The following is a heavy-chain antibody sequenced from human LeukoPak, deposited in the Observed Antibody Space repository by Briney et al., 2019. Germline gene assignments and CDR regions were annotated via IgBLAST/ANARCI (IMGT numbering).Heavy chain of an antibody. J-gene: IGHJ5*02. D-gene: IGHD6-19*01. CDR3: ARTIGYSSGPRSWFDP. CDR2: IYYSGST. V-gene: IGHV4-39*01. Sequence: SETLSLTCTVSGGSISSSSYYWGWIRQPPGKGLEWIGSIYYSGSTYYNPSLKSRVTISVDTSKNQFSLKLSSVTAADTAVYYCARTIGYSSGPRSWFDPWGQGTLVTVSS. CDR1: GGSISSSSYY.